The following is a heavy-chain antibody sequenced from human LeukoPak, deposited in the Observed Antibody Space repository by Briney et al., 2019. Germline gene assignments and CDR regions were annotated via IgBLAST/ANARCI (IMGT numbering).Heavy chain of an antibody. CDR2: ISYRGGA. J-gene: IGHJ4*02. CDR3: ARRGYSYGYPDY. V-gene: IGHV4-59*12. CDR1: GGSISDYY. D-gene: IGHD5-18*01. Sequence: SETLSLTCTVSGGSISDYYWSWIRQPPGKELEWIGYISYRGGATYNPSLRSRVTISVDTSKNQFSLKLSSVTAADTAVYYCARRGYSYGYPDYWGQGTLVTVSS.